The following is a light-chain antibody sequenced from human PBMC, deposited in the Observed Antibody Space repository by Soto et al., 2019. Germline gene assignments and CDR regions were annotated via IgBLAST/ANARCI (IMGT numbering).Light chain of an antibody. CDR3: QQYNNWPLT. J-gene: IGKJ4*01. V-gene: IGKV3-15*01. Sequence: ERMMTQSPATLSLSPGETATLSCRASQTISRNLAWYQQKPGQAPRLLIYDASTRATDIPDRFSGSGSGTEFTLTIGSLKSEDFAIYYCQQYNNWPLTFGGGTKVDIK. CDR1: QTISRN. CDR2: DAS.